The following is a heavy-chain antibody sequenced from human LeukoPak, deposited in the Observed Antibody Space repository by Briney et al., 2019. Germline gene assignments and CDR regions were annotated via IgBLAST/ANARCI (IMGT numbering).Heavy chain of an antibody. V-gene: IGHV3-23*01. CDR2: ISGSGAST. CDR3: AKDVGKWESLHFFDY. D-gene: IGHD1-26*01. Sequence: GGSLRLSCLTSGFTLSTNAMSWVRQALGKGLEWISGISGSGASTYYPDSVKGRFTISRDDSRNTLYLQMNSLRGDDTAVYYCAKDVGKWESLHFFDYWGQGTLVTVSS. J-gene: IGHJ4*02. CDR1: GFTLSTNA.